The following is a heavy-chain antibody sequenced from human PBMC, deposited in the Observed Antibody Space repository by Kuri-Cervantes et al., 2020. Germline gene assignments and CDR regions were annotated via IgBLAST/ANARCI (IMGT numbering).Heavy chain of an antibody. Sequence: GESLKISCAASGFPFSSYGMHWIRQAPGKGLEWVSYISSSCSTIYYADSVKGRFTISRDDAKNSLYLQMNSLRAEDTAVYYCARSSKATRFWSGYPYYGMDVWGQGTTVTVSS. V-gene: IGHV3-48*04. D-gene: IGHD3-3*01. CDR3: ARSSKATRFWSGYPYYGMDV. J-gene: IGHJ6*02. CDR1: GFPFSSYG. CDR2: ISSSCSTI.